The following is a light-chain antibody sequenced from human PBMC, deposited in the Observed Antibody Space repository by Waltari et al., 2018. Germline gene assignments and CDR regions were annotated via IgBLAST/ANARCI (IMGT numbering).Light chain of an antibody. Sequence: EIVMTQSPAILSVTPVECGTLSCTASQSVGSHLPWYQQKPGQAPRLLIYGASTRATGIPARFSGSGSGTEFTLTISSQQSEDFAVYYCQQYNNWPPNTFGGGTKVEIK. V-gene: IGKV3-15*01. J-gene: IGKJ4*01. CDR1: QSVGSH. CDR2: GAS. CDR3: QQYNNWPPNT.